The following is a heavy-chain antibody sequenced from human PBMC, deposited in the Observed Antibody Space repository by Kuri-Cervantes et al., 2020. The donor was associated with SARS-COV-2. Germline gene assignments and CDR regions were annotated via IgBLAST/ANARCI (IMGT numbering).Heavy chain of an antibody. J-gene: IGHJ6*02. CDR3: ARDVWSGYYYGMDV. CDR2: ISSSSSYI. CDR1: GFTFSSYS. D-gene: IGHD3-3*01. Sequence: ETLSLTCAASGFTFSSYSMNWVRQAPGKGLEWVSSISSSSSYIYYADSVKGRFTISRDNSKNTLYLQMNSLRAEDTAVYYCARDVWSGYYYGMDVWGQGTTVTVSS. V-gene: IGHV3-21*01.